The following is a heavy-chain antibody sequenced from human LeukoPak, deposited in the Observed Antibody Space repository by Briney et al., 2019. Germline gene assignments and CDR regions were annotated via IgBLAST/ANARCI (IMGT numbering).Heavy chain of an antibody. CDR1: GNTFTRYY. V-gene: IGHV1-46*01. CDR3: ARSQGGNTLWFDP. D-gene: IGHD4-23*01. J-gene: IGHJ5*02. Sequence: ASVKVSCKASGNTFTRYYMHWVRQAPGQGLEWMGIINTSGGSTTYAQKFQGRVSMTRDTSTSTVYLEVSSLRSEDTAVYYCARSQGGNTLWFDPWGQGTLVTVSS. CDR2: INTSGGST.